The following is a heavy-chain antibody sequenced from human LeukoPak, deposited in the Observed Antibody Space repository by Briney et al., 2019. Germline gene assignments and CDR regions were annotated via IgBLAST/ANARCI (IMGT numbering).Heavy chain of an antibody. CDR1: GGTFSSYT. V-gene: IGHV1-2*02. CDR2: INPNNGGT. J-gene: IGHJ5*02. CDR3: ARAAQQLVQYNWFDP. Sequence: ASVKVSCKASGGTFSSYTISWVRQAPGQRLEWMGWINPNNGGTNYAQKFQGRVTLTRDTSISTVYMELSRLRSDDTAVYYCARAAQQLVQYNWFDPWGQGTLVTVSS. D-gene: IGHD6-13*01.